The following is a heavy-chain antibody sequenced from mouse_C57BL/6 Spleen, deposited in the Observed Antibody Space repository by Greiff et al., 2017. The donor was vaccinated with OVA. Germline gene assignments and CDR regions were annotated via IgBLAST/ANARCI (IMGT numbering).Heavy chain of an antibody. Sequence: ESGPGLVKPSQSLSLTCSVTGYSITSGYYWNWIRQFPGNKLEWMGYISYDGSNNYNPSLKNRISITRDTSKNQFFLKLNSVTTEDTATYYCARRYYFGYWGQGTTLTVSS. V-gene: IGHV3-6*01. CDR1: GYSITSGYY. CDR3: ARRYYFGY. CDR2: ISYDGSN. J-gene: IGHJ2*01.